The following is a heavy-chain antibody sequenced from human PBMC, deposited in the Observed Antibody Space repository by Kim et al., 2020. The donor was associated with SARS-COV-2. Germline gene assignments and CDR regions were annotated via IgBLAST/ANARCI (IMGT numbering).Heavy chain of an antibody. CDR3: TTDRSMVRGVHEEDTYYYDRMDV. J-gene: IGHJ6*02. V-gene: IGHV3-15*01. Sequence: GGSLRLSCAASGFTFSNAWMSWVRQAPGKGLEWVCRIKSKTDGGTTDYAAPVKGRFTISREDSKNTLYLQMNSLKTEDTAVYYCTTDRSMVRGVHEEDTYYYDRMDVWGQGTTVTVSS. D-gene: IGHD3-10*01. CDR1: GFTFSNAW. CDR2: IKSKTDGGTT.